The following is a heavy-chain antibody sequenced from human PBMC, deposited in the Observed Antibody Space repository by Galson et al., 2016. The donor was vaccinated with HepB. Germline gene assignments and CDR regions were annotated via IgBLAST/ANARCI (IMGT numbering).Heavy chain of an antibody. CDR1: GFTFSGFL. D-gene: IGHD3-16*02. CDR2: IKQDGSEK. Sequence: SLRLSCAASGFTFSGFLMGWVRQTPEKGLEWVANIKQDGSEKNYVDSVKGRFTISRDNARNSLYLQMNSLRAEDTAVYYCARDGVGGRERLGELPFLGRVRVSRFDYWGQGTLVTVSS. V-gene: IGHV3-7*01. CDR3: ARDGVGGRERLGELPFLGRVRVSRFDY. J-gene: IGHJ4*02.